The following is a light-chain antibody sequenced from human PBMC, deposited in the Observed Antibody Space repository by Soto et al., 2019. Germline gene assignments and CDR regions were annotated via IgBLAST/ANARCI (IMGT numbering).Light chain of an antibody. J-gene: IGKJ4*01. CDR1: QSISSY. CDR2: AAS. Sequence: DSQITQSPSSLSASVGDRVPLTCRASQSISSYLNWYQQKPGKAPKLLIYAASSLQSGVPSRFSGSGSGTDFALTITSLQAEDFATYYCQQLRMYPSTFGGGTKVDIK. V-gene: IGKV1-39*01. CDR3: QQLRMYPST.